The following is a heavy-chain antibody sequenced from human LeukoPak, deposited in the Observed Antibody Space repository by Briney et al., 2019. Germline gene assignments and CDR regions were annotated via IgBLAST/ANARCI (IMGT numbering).Heavy chain of an antibody. CDR2: IYYSGST. J-gene: IGHJ4*02. CDR1: GGSISSSSYY. V-gene: IGHV4-39*07. D-gene: IGHD5-18*01. CDR3: ARGSGYSYGFIRVDYFDY. Sequence: PSETLSLTCTVSGGSISSSSYYWGWIRQPPGKGLEWIGSIYYSGSTYYNPSLKSRVTISVDTSKNQFSLKLSSVTAADTAVYYCARGSGYSYGFIRVDYFDYWGQGTLVTVSS.